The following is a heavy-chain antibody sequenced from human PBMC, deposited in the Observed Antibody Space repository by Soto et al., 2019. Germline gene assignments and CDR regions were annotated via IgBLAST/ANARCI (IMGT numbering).Heavy chain of an antibody. CDR2: ITGRGSSI. CDR1: GFNFSSYA. CDR3: AKALVRGLDY. J-gene: IGHJ4*02. V-gene: IGHV3-23*01. Sequence: TGGSLRLSCAASGFNFSSYAMSWVRQAPGKGLEWVSSITGRGSSIYYADSVKGRFTISKDHSSNTLYLQMDALRAEDSAVYYCAKALVRGLDYWGQGTLVTVSS. D-gene: IGHD3-10*01.